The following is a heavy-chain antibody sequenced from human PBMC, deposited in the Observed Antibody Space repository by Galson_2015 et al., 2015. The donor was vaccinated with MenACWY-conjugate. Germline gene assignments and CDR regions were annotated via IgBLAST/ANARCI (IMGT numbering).Heavy chain of an antibody. Sequence: SVKVSCKASGYMFTSYGISWVRQAPGQGLEWIGRISGKNENTKYAQKFQDRVAVTTDASTTTAYMELTALKFDDTALYYCARDSQHGMDLWGQGTTVIVS. CDR1: GYMFTSYG. CDR3: ARDSQHGMDL. J-gene: IGHJ6*02. CDR2: ISGKNENT. V-gene: IGHV1-18*01.